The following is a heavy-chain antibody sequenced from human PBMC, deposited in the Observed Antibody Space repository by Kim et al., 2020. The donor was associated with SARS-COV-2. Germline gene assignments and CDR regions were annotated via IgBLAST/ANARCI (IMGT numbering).Heavy chain of an antibody. J-gene: IGHJ4*02. Sequence: GGSLRLSCAASGFTFSDYYMSWIRQAPGKGLEWVSYISSSGSTIYYADSVKGRFTISRDNAKNSLYLQMNSLRAEDTAVYYCAGQPPEDTAMVFDYWGQGTLVTVSS. V-gene: IGHV3-11*01. CDR2: ISSSGSTI. CDR3: AGQPPEDTAMVFDY. CDR1: GFTFSDYY. D-gene: IGHD5-18*01.